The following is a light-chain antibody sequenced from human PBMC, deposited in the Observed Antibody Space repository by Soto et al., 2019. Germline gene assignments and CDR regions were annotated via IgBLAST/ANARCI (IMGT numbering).Light chain of an antibody. J-gene: IGLJ2*01. CDR3: AAWDVSLSGL. CDR2: ENN. Sequence: QAVVTQPPSASGTPGQRVTISCSGGSSNIGSNYVYWYQQLPGTAPRLLIYENNKRPSGVPNRFSGSKSGTSASLAISGLRSEDEADYYCAAWDVSLSGLFGGGTKLTVL. CDR1: SSNIGSNY. V-gene: IGLV1-47*01.